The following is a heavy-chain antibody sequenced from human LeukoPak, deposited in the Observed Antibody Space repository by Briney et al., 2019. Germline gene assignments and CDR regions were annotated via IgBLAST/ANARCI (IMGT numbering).Heavy chain of an antibody. V-gene: IGHV4-34*01. Sequence: SETLSLTCAVYGGSFSGYYWSWIRQPPGKGLEWIGEINHSGSTNYNPSLKSRVTISVDTSKNQFSLKLSSVTAADTAVYYCARDLEYCSSTSCPFDYWGQGTLVTVSS. J-gene: IGHJ4*02. D-gene: IGHD2-2*01. CDR3: ARDLEYCSSTSCPFDY. CDR1: GGSFSGYY. CDR2: INHSGST.